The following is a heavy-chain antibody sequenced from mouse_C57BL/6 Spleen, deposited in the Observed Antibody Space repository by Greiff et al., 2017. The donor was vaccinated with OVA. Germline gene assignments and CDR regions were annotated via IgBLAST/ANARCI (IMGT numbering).Heavy chain of an antibody. CDR1: GYTFTSYG. V-gene: IGHV1-81*01. J-gene: IGHJ4*01. D-gene: IGHD3-2*02. Sequence: QVHVKQSGAELARPGASVKLSCKASGYTFTSYGISWVKQRTGQGLEWIGEIYPRSGNTYYNEKFKGKATLTADKSSSTAYMELRSLTSEDSAVYFCAVDSSGPYAMDYWGQGTSVTVSS. CDR2: IYPRSGNT. CDR3: AVDSSGPYAMDY.